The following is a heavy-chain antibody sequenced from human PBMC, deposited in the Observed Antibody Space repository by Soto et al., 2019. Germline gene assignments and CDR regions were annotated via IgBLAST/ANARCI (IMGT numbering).Heavy chain of an antibody. J-gene: IGHJ3*01. V-gene: IGHV4-31*03. CDR1: GGSINSGNYY. D-gene: IGHD3-22*01. CDR3: ARGVEPITLVVTAFDV. Sequence: SETLSLTCTVSGGSINSGNYYWSWIRQHPGKGLEWIGYISSSGNPFYKPSLKSRLTISLDPSENQFSLKLGSVTDADTALYYCARGVEPITLVVTAFDVWGQGTRVTVSS. CDR2: ISSSGNP.